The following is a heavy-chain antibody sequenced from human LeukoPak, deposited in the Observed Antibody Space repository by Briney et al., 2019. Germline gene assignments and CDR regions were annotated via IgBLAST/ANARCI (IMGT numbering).Heavy chain of an antibody. CDR2: ISSSGSTI. CDR1: GFTFSDYY. CDR3: ARSEHYAAFDI. V-gene: IGHV3-11*01. J-gene: IGHJ3*02. D-gene: IGHD2-2*01. Sequence: GGSLRLSCAASGFTFSDYYMIWIRQAPGKGLEWVSYISSSGSTIYYADSVKGRFTISRDNAKNSLYLQMNSLRAEDTAVYYCARSEHYAAFDIWGQGTMVTVSS.